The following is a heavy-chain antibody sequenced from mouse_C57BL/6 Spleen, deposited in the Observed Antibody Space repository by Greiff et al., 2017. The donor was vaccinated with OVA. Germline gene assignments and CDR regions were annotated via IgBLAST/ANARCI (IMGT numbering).Heavy chain of an antibody. J-gene: IGHJ4*01. CDR1: GFTFSDYG. Sequence: DVKLVESGGGLVKPGGSLKLSCAASGFTFSDYGMHWVRQAPEKGLEWVAYISSGSSTIYYADTVKGRFTISRDNAKNTLFLQMTSLRSEDTAMYYCAIKFYYGSSYDAMDYWGQGTSVTVSS. D-gene: IGHD1-1*01. V-gene: IGHV5-17*01. CDR3: AIKFYYGSSYDAMDY. CDR2: ISSGSSTI.